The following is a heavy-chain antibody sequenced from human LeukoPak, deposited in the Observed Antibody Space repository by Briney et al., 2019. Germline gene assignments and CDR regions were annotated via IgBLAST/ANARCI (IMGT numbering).Heavy chain of an antibody. D-gene: IGHD6-13*01. J-gene: IGHJ6*03. Sequence: ASVKVSCKASGYTFTSYGISWVRQAPGQGLEWMGWISAYNVNTNYAQNPQGRVTMTTDTSTSTAYTELRTVRSDDPAVYYCARSYSSSWHYYYYMDVWGKGTTVTVSS. V-gene: IGHV1-18*01. CDR2: ISAYNVNT. CDR3: ARSYSSSWHYYYYMDV. CDR1: GYTFTSYG.